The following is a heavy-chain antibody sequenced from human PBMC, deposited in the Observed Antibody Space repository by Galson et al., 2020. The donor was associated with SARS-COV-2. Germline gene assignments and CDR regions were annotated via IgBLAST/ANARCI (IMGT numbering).Heavy chain of an antibody. Sequence: SQTLSLTCTVSGGPISSNYWSWVRQPPGKGLEWIGFAYYTGSTNYSPSLKSRVTTSVDASKNQFSLKLTSVTAADTAVYYCARHCRVGRCFSFDSWGQGVLVTVSS. CDR3: ARHCRVGRCFSFDS. CDR2: AYYTGST. V-gene: IGHV4-59*01. J-gene: IGHJ4*02. CDR1: GGPISSNY. D-gene: IGHD2-15*01.